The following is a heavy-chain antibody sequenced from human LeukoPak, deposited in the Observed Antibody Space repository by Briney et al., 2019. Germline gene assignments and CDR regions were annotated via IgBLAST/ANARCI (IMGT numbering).Heavy chain of an antibody. V-gene: IGHV4-34*01. CDR3: ARLSVAGTLRFDY. CDR2: INHSGST. D-gene: IGHD6-19*01. CDR1: GGSFSGYY. J-gene: IGHJ4*02. Sequence: SETLSLTCAVYGGSFSGYYWSWIRQPPGKGLEWIGEINHSGSTNYNPSLKSRVTISVDTSKNQFSLKLSSVTAADTAVYYCARLSVAGTLRFDYWGQGTLVTVSS.